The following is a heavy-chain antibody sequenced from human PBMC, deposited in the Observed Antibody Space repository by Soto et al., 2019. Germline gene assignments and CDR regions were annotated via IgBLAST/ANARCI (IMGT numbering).Heavy chain of an antibody. D-gene: IGHD4-17*01. Sequence: QVQLQESGPGLVKPSQTLSLTCTVSGGSISSGGYYWSWIRQHPGKGLEWIGDIHYSGSTYYNPSLKSRVTISVHTSKNKSSLKLSSGTAADTAVYYCARALVGAAVTTGDPHWYFDLWGRGTLVTVSS. CDR3: ARALVGAAVTTGDPHWYFDL. CDR1: GGSISSGGYY. CDR2: IHYSGST. V-gene: IGHV4-31*03. J-gene: IGHJ2*01.